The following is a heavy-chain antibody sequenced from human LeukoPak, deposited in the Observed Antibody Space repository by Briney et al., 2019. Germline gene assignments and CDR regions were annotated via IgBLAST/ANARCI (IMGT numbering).Heavy chain of an antibody. J-gene: IGHJ6*03. Sequence: SETLSLTCAVYGGSFSGYYWSWIRQPPGKGLEWIGEINHSGSTNYNPSLKSRVTISVDTSKNQFSLKLSSVTAADTAVYYCARVGGYQLRNYYCYMDVWGKGTTVTVSS. CDR1: GGSFSGYY. CDR3: ARVGGYQLRNYYCYMDV. D-gene: IGHD2-2*01. CDR2: INHSGST. V-gene: IGHV4-34*01.